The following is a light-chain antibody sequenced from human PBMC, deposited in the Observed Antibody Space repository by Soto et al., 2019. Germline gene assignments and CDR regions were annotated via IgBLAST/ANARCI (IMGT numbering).Light chain of an antibody. V-gene: IGLV2-14*03. J-gene: IGLJ1*01. CDR3: SSFTGPTTLDV. CDR2: GVS. CDR1: SSDVGAYKY. Sequence: QSVLTQPASVSGSPGQSVTISCTGTSSDVGAYKYVSWYQKHPGKAPKLMIYGVSNRPSGISNRFPGSKSGNTAFLTISGLQPEDEADYYCSSFTGPTTLDVFGTGTKVTVL.